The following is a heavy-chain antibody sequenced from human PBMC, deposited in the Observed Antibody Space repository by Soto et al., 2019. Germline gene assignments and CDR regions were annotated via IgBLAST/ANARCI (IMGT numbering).Heavy chain of an antibody. CDR2: IIPIFGTA. D-gene: IGHD3-3*01. V-gene: IGHV1-69*06. CDR1: GGTFSSYA. Sequence: SVKVSCKASGGTFSSYAISWVRQAPGQGLEWMGGIIPIFGTANYAQKFQGRVTITADKSTSTAYMELSSLRSEDTAVYYCAREEARFLEWLLTANPYYYYGMDVWGQGTTVTVSS. CDR3: AREEARFLEWLLTANPYYYYGMDV. J-gene: IGHJ6*02.